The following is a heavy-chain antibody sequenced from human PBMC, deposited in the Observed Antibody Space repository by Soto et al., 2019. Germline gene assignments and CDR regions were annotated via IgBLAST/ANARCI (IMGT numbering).Heavy chain of an antibody. CDR3: AREVGEPGYYYYGQEV. J-gene: IGHJ6*01. V-gene: IGHV6-1*01. CDR1: GDSVSSKSAV. Sequence: QTLSLTCAISGDSVSSKSAVWNGIRQSPSRGLEWLGRTYYTSRWYYDYATSVKSRITINPDTSKNQFSLQLTSVTPEDTAVYYCAREVGEPGYYYYGQEVWGKGTTVTVSS. CDR2: TYYTSRWYY.